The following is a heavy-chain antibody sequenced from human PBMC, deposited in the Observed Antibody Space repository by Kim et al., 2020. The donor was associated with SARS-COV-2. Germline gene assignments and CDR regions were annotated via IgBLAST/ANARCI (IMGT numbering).Heavy chain of an antibody. D-gene: IGHD2-2*01. J-gene: IGHJ4*02. Sequence: NPSLKSRVTISVDTSKNQFSLKLSSVTAADTAVYYCARADIVVVPAAIFYWGQGTLVTVSS. V-gene: IGHV4-30-2*04. CDR3: ARADIVVVPAAIFY.